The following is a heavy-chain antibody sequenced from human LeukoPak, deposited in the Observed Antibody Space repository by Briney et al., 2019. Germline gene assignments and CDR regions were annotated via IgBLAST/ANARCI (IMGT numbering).Heavy chain of an antibody. V-gene: IGHV3-21*04. D-gene: IGHD4-17*01. Sequence: GGSLRLSCAASGFTFSSYSMNWVRQAPGKGLEWVSSISSSSSYIYYADSVKGRFTISRDNAKNSLYLQMNSLRAEDTALYYCARVGVRDYGDYVGHFDYWGQGTLVTVSS. CDR2: ISSSSSYI. J-gene: IGHJ4*02. CDR1: GFTFSSYS. CDR3: ARVGVRDYGDYVGHFDY.